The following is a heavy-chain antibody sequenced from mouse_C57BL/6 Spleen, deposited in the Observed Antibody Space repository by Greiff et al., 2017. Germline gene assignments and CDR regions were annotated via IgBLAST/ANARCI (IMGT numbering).Heavy chain of an antibody. J-gene: IGHJ1*03. CDR2: IHPNSGST. CDR1: GYTFTSYW. V-gene: IGHV1-64*01. D-gene: IGHD1-1*01. CDR3: ARMGATVAVEV. Sequence: QVQLQQPGAELVKPGASVKLSCKASGYTFTSYWMHWVKQRPGQGLEWIGMIHPNSGSTNYNEKFKSKATLTVDKSSRTAYMQLGSLTSEDSAIYYCARMGATVAVEVWGTGTTVTVSS.